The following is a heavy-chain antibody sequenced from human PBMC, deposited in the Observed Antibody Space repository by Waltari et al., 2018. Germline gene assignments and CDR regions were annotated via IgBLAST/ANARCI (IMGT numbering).Heavy chain of an antibody. D-gene: IGHD2-2*01. CDR3: ARDLGRPQLNFYYYGMDV. CDR2: TYYRSKWYN. V-gene: IGHV6-1*01. CDR1: GDSVSSNSAA. Sequence: QVQLQQSGPGLVKPSQTLSLTCVISGDSVSSNSAAWNWIRQSPSRGLEWLGRTYYRSKWYNDYAVSVKSRITINPDTSKNQFSLQLNSVTPEDTAVYYCARDLGRPQLNFYYYGMDVWGQGTTVTVSS. J-gene: IGHJ6*02.